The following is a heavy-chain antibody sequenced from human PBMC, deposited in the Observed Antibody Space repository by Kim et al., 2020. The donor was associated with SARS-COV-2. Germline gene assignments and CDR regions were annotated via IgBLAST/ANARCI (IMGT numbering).Heavy chain of an antibody. CDR3: ARGARYDILTGYHNYYYGMDV. D-gene: IGHD3-9*01. V-gene: IGHV1-69*13. CDR2: IIPIFGTA. J-gene: IGHJ6*02. CDR1: GGTFSSYA. Sequence: SVKVSCKASGGTFSSYAISWVRQAPGQGLEWMGGIIPIFGTANYAQKFQGRVTITADESTSTAYMELSSLRSEDTAVYYCARGARYDILTGYHNYYYGMDVWGQGTTVTVSS.